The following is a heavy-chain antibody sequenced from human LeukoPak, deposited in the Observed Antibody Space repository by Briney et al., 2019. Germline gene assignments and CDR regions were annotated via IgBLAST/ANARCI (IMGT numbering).Heavy chain of an antibody. CDR3: ARPYYYDSRSDP. D-gene: IGHD3-22*01. CDR2: MYYSGST. V-gene: IGHV4-30-4*01. J-gene: IGHJ5*02. Sequence: SETLSLTCTVSGGSLSSGDYYWSWIRQPPGKGLEWIAYMYYSGSTYYNPSLKSRVTMSADTSKNQLSLKLSSVTAADTAVYYCARPYYYDSRSDPGGQGILVTVSS. CDR1: GGSLSSGDYY.